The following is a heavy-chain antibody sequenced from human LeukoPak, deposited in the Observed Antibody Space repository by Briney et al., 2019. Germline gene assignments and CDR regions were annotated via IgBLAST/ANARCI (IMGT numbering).Heavy chain of an antibody. V-gene: IGHV1-18*01. CDR3: ARGHYSSSWYDAFDI. Sequence: GESLKISCKGSGYTFTSYGISWVRQAPGQGLEWMGWISAYNGNTNYAQKLQGRVTMTTDTSTSTAYMELRSLRSDDTAVYYCARGHYSSSWYDAFDIWGQGTMVTVSS. D-gene: IGHD6-13*01. CDR2: ISAYNGNT. J-gene: IGHJ3*02. CDR1: GYTFTSYG.